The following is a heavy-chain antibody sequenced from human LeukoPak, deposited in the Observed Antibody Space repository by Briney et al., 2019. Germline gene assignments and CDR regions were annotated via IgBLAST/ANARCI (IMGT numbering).Heavy chain of an antibody. J-gene: IGHJ6*03. V-gene: IGHV4-38-2*02. CDR3: AREVSSSWSGYYFYYMDV. CDR1: GDSISSGNY. CDR2: IFHTGST. Sequence: SETLSLTCTVSGDSISSGNYWGWIRQPPGKGLEWIGSIFHTGSTYFNLSLKSRVTISVDTSKNQFSLRLSSVTAADTAVYYCAREVSSSWSGYYFYYMDVWGKGTTVTVSS. D-gene: IGHD6-13*01.